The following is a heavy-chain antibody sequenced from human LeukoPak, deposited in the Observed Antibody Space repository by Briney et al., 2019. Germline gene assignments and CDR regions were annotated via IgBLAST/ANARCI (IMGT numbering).Heavy chain of an antibody. CDR3: ATSGLSRFGF. J-gene: IGHJ4*02. Sequence: GGSLRLSCAASGFTFSSYSMNWVRQAPGKGLEWVSSISSSSSYIYYADSVKGRFTISRDNAKNSLYLQMNSLRAGDTAVYYCATSGLSRFGFWGQGTLVTVSS. V-gene: IGHV3-21*04. CDR2: ISSSSSYI. CDR1: GFTFSSYS. D-gene: IGHD2/OR15-2a*01.